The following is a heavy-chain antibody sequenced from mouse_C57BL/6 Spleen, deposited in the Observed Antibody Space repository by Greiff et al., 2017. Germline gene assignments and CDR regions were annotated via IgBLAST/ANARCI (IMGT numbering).Heavy chain of an antibody. J-gene: IGHJ4*01. D-gene: IGHD1-1*01. Sequence: VKLVESGPGLVAPSQSLSITCTVSGFSLTSYAISWVRQPPGKGLEWLGVIWTGGGTNYNSALKSRLSISKDNSKSQVFLKMNSLQTDDTARYYCARKSGYGSRYYAMDYWGQGTSVTVSS. CDR3: ARKSGYGSRYYAMDY. V-gene: IGHV2-9-1*01. CDR1: GFSLTSYA. CDR2: IWTGGGT.